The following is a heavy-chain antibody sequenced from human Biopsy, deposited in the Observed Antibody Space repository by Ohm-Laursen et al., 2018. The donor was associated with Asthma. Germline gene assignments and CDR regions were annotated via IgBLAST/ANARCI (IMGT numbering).Heavy chain of an antibody. D-gene: IGHD6-6*01. Sequence: GTLSLTCFVSGDAMSTSGSYWGWIRQSPGKGLEWIGSIYYSGRTYYNPSLGSRVTISADTSKNHFSLKMTSVTAADTAVYYCARAVSSSSYWYFDLWGRGDLVTVSS. CDR2: IYYSGRT. CDR3: ARAVSSSSYWYFDL. J-gene: IGHJ2*01. V-gene: IGHV4-39*02. CDR1: GDAMSTSGSY.